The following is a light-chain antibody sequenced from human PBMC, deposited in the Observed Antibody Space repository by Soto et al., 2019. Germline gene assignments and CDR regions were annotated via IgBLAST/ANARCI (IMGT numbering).Light chain of an antibody. Sequence: QSALTQPASVSGSPGQSITISCTGTSSDVGAYNYVSWYQQHPDRAPKLMIFEVSDRPSGVSNRFSGSNSGNKASLTISGLQAEDEADYFCSSYTSNRTLVFGGGTKLTVL. CDR3: SSYTSNRTLV. V-gene: IGLV2-14*01. CDR2: EVS. J-gene: IGLJ3*02. CDR1: SSDVGAYNY.